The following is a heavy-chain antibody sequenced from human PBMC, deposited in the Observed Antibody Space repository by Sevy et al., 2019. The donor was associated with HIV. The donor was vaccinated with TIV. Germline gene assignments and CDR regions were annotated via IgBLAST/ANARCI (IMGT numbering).Heavy chain of an antibody. CDR1: GFIISNNY. CDR3: ARGYCGGGSCSAFDP. J-gene: IGHJ5*02. D-gene: IGHD2-15*01. Sequence: GGSLRLSCVASGFIISNNYTAWVRQAPGKGLEWVSVIYSGGSTYYADSVKGRFTISRANSKNTLFLQMNSLRAEDTAVYYCARGYCGGGSCSAFDPWGQGTLVTVSS. CDR2: IYSGGST. V-gene: IGHV3-53*01.